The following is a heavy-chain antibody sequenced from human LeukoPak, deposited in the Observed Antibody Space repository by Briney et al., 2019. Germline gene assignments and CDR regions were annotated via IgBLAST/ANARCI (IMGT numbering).Heavy chain of an antibody. CDR2: ILYSGRT. J-gene: IGHJ4*02. CDR1: SGSISRGDYY. V-gene: IGHV4-30-4*08. CDR3: ARGDGYNSPTYFDS. D-gene: IGHD5-24*01. Sequence: SQTLSLTCTVSSGSISRGDYYWSWLRQPPGKGLEWIGYILYSGRTHFNASLKSRVTISVDTSKNQISLNLISVTAADTAVYYCARGDGYNSPTYFDSWGQGXLVTVSS.